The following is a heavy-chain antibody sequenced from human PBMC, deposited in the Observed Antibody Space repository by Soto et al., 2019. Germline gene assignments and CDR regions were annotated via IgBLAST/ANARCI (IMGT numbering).Heavy chain of an antibody. CDR2: MNPNSGDT. J-gene: IGHJ4*02. V-gene: IGHV1-8*01. CDR1: GYTYTNYD. D-gene: IGHD3-10*01. Sequence: GTSVKVSCKASGYTYTNYDINWVRQATGQGLEWMGWMNPNSGDTGYAQKFQGRVTMTRDTSISTAYMELSSLRSGDTAVYYCAKVSRRGSAIDFDYWGQGTLVTAPQ. CDR3: AKVSRRGSAIDFDY.